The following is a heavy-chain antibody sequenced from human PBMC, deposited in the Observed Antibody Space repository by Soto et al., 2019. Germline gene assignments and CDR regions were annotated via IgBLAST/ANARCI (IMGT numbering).Heavy chain of an antibody. CDR3: TKDPCTRSSCYFEF. V-gene: IGHV3-23*01. CDR2: ISGSDAGK. CDR1: GFTFSSHA. J-gene: IGHJ4*02. Sequence: EVQLLESGGGLVQPGGSLRLSCEASGFTFSSHAMSWVRQAPGKGLEWVSAISGSDAGKFDADSVRGRFTISRDNAKNTLYRHMTSLRVEDTAIYYCTKDPCTRSSCYFEFWGQGSLVSVSS. D-gene: IGHD2-2*01.